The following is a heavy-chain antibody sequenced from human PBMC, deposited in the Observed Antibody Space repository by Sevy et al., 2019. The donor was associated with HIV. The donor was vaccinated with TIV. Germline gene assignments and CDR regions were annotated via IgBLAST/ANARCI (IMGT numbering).Heavy chain of an antibody. CDR1: GFTFSKYW. V-gene: IGHV3-7*01. CDR2: IKQDAGKK. J-gene: IGHJ4*02. D-gene: IGHD1-7*01. Sequence: GGSLRLSCAASGFTFSKYWMGWVRQAPGKGLEWVANIKQDAGKKYYVDSVKGRFTISRDKAKNSLYLQMNGLRAEDTAVYFCARDDGNYYFHYWGQGTLVTVSS. CDR3: ARDDGNYYFHY.